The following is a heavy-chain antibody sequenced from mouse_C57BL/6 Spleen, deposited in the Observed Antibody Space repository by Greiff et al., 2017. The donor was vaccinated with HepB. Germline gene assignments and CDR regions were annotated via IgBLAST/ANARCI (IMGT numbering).Heavy chain of an antibody. CDR2: INPNNGGT. D-gene: IGHD2-1*01. Sequence: VQLQQSGPELVKPGASVKISCKASGYTFTDYYMNWVKQSHGKSLEWIGDINPNNGGTSYNQKFKGKATLTVDKSSSTAYMELRSLTSEDSAVYYCARLLYYFDDWGQGTTLTVSS. J-gene: IGHJ2*01. CDR3: ARLLYYFDD. CDR1: GYTFTDYY. V-gene: IGHV1-26*01.